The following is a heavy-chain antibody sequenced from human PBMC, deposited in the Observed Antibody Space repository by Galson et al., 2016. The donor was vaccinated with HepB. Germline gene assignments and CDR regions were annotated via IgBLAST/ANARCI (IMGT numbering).Heavy chain of an antibody. CDR1: GFTFSHAW. V-gene: IGHV3-15*07. CDR3: TTSVGANEFDY. D-gene: IGHD1-26*01. Sequence: SLRLCCAGSGFTFSHAWLNWVRQAPGQGLEWVGRIKSKGDGGTTDYAAPVKGGFTVSRDDSKNTLYLQMNSLKTEDTAVYHCTTSVGANEFDYWGRGTLVTVSS. CDR2: IKSKGDGGTT. J-gene: IGHJ4*02.